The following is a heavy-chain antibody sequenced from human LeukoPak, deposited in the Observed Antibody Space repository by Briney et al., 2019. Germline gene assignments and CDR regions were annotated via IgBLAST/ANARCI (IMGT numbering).Heavy chain of an antibody. CDR3: AREEGTNRYSGSPVPLDAFDI. Sequence: GGSLRLSCAASGFTFSDYYMSWIRQAPGKGLEWVSYISSSGSTIYYADSVKGRFTISRDNAKNSLYLQMNSLRAEDTAVYYCAREEGTNRYSGSPVPLDAFDIWGQGTMVTVSS. CDR1: GFTFSDYY. J-gene: IGHJ3*02. CDR2: ISSSGSTI. D-gene: IGHD1-26*01. V-gene: IGHV3-11*01.